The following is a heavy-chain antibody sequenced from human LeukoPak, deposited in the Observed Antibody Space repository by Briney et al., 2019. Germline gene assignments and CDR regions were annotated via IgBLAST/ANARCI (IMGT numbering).Heavy chain of an antibody. V-gene: IGHV1-69*01. CDR2: SIPIFGTA. CDR1: GGSFSSYA. CDR3: AEDRKMERRYYYYYYGMDV. Sequence: SGKVSCKASGGSFSSYAISRGRQAPGQGLEWMWGSIPIFGTANYAQKFQGRVTITADESTTTAYMELSSLRSEHTAVYYCAEDRKMERRYYYYYYGMDVWGQGTTVTVSS. J-gene: IGHJ6*02. D-gene: IGHD1-1*01.